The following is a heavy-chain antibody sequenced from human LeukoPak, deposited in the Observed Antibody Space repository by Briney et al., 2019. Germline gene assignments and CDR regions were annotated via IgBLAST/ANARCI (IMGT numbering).Heavy chain of an antibody. D-gene: IGHD3-10*01. CDR2: ISSSGNTI. CDR1: EFTFSSYS. Sequence: GGSLRLSCAASEFTFSSYSMNWVRQAPGKGLDWVSYISSSGNTIYYAHSVKGRFTISRDNANNSLYLQMNSLRAEDTAVYYCARVVGRGYSGSGSLGAYYYYYYMDVWGKGTTVTVSS. V-gene: IGHV3-48*04. J-gene: IGHJ6*03. CDR3: ARVVGRGYSGSGSLGAYYYYYYMDV.